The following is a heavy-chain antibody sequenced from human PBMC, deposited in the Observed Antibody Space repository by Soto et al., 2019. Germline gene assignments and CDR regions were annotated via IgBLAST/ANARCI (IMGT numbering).Heavy chain of an antibody. V-gene: IGHV3-30-3*01. Sequence: ALRVSCAASGFTFSSYAMHWVRQSPVKGLEVVAVISYDGRNKYYADSVKGRFTISRDNSKNTLYLQMNSLRAEDTAVYYCATAPIRDISYYDSSGILEYWGQGTLFSVSS. CDR1: GFTFSSYA. CDR2: ISYDGRNK. D-gene: IGHD3-22*01. CDR3: ATAPIRDISYYDSSGILEY. J-gene: IGHJ4*02.